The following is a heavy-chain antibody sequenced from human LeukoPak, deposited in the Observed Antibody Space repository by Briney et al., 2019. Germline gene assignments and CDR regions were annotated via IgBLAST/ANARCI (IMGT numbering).Heavy chain of an antibody. CDR1: GFTFSSYA. CDR2: ISGSGGST. D-gene: IGHD2-2*01. CDR3: ARGPGAFDI. V-gene: IGHV3-23*01. J-gene: IGHJ3*02. Sequence: PGGSLRLSCAASGFTFSSYAMSWVRQAPGKGLEWVSTISGSGGSTDYADSVKGRFTLSRDNAKNTLFLQMNSLRAEDTAVYYCARGPGAFDIWGQGTMVTVSS.